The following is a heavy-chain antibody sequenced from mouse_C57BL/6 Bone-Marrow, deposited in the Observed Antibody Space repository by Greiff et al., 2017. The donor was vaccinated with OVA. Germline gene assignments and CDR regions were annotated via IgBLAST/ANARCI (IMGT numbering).Heavy chain of an antibody. CDR3: ARQRRAYWYFDV. J-gene: IGHJ1*03. Sequence: EVKLVESGGGLVQPGGSLKLSCAASGFTFSDYGMAWVRQAPRKGPEWVAFISNLAYSIYYADTVTGRFTISRENAKNTLYLEMSSLRSEDTAMYYCARQRRAYWYFDVWGTGTTVTVSS. CDR1: GFTFSDYG. D-gene: IGHD3-1*01. CDR2: ISNLAYSI. V-gene: IGHV5-15*01.